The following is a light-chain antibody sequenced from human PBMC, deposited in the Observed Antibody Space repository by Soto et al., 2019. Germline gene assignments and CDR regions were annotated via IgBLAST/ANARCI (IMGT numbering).Light chain of an antibody. J-gene: IGKJ1*01. V-gene: IGKV3-20*01. CDR3: QHYGYSLWT. CDR2: GAS. Sequence: EIVLTHSPSTLSLSPLERARLSLVSSPSVTNYLAWYQQKPGQAPRLVIYGASNRATGIPARFSGSGSGTDFTLTITRLEPEDFAVYYCQHYGYSLWTFGQGTKVDI. CDR1: PSVTNY.